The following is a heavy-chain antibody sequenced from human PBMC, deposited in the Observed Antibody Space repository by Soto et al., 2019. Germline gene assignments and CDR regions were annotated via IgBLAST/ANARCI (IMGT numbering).Heavy chain of an antibody. CDR1: GYTFTSYG. J-gene: IGHJ5*02. D-gene: IGHD6-6*01. CDR2: ISAYNGNT. CDR3: ARDRGRIAARPILGGWFDP. Sequence: ASVKVSCKASGYTFTSYGISWVRQAPGQGLEWMGWISAYNGNTNYAQKLQGRVTMTTDTSTSTAYMELRSLRSDDTAVYYCARDRGRIAARPILGGWFDPWGQGTLVTVSS. V-gene: IGHV1-18*01.